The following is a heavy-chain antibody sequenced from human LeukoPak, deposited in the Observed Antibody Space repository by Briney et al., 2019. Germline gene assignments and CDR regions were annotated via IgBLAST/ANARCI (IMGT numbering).Heavy chain of an antibody. CDR3: AKDRDYYDSSGYPDY. V-gene: IGHV3-23*01. D-gene: IGHD3-22*01. CDR1: GFTFSSYA. CDR2: ISGSGGST. Sequence: GGFLRLSCAASGFTFSSYAMSWVRQAPGKGLEWVSAISGSGGSTYYADSVKGRFTISRDNSKNTLYLQMNSLRAEDTAVYYCAKDRDYYDSSGYPDYWGQGTLVTVSS. J-gene: IGHJ4*02.